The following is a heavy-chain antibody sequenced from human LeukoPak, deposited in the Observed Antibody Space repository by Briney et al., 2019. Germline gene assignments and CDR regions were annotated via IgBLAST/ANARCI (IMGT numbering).Heavy chain of an antibody. CDR3: ARADIVVVVAATHWYFDL. CDR2: INPSDGST. D-gene: IGHD2-15*01. J-gene: IGHJ2*01. Sequence: ASLRVSCKASGYTFTSYYMHWVRQAPGQGLEWMGKINPSDGSTRYAQKFQGRVTMTRDMSTSTVYMELSSLRSDDTAVYYCARADIVVVVAATHWYFDLWGRGTLVTVSS. V-gene: IGHV1-46*01. CDR1: GYTFTSYY.